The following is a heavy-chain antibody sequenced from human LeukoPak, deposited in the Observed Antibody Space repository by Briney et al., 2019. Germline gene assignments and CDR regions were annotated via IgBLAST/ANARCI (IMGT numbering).Heavy chain of an antibody. V-gene: IGHV3-23*01. D-gene: IGHD3-22*01. J-gene: IGHJ4*02. Sequence: GGSLRLSCAASGFTFSSYAMSWVRQAPGKGLEGVSAIRGSGGSTYYADSVKGRFTISRDNSKDTLCLQMNSLRAEDTAVYYCAKDGPYYYDSSGYYFDYWGQGTLVTVSS. CDR1: GFTFSSYA. CDR3: AKDGPYYYDSSGYYFDY. CDR2: IRGSGGST.